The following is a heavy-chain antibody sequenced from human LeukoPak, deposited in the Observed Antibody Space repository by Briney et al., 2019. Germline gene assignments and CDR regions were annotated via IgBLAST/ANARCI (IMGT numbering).Heavy chain of an antibody. Sequence: SSETLSLTCTVSGGSISSSSYYWGWIRQPPGKGLGWIGSIYYSGNTYYNPSLKSPVTISVDTSKNQFSLKLSSETAADTAVYYCARQKKEGYLGFDYWGQGTLVTVSS. CDR1: GGSISSSSYY. V-gene: IGHV4-39*01. D-gene: IGHD2-15*01. CDR2: IYYSGNT. J-gene: IGHJ4*02. CDR3: ARQKKEGYLGFDY.